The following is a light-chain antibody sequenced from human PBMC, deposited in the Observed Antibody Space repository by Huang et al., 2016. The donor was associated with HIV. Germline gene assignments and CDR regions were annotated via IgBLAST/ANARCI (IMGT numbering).Light chain of an antibody. Sequence: DIVMTQSPDSLTVSLGERATIHCRSSQSLLYNSNNKNYLSWYQQKPGQTPKLLIYWESARGSGVPDRVSGSGSVTKFSLTISSLQAEDVAVYYCQQYYSSFWTFGQGTKVDVK. J-gene: IGKJ1*01. CDR3: QQYYSSFWT. CDR2: WES. V-gene: IGKV4-1*01. CDR1: QSLLYNSNNKNY.